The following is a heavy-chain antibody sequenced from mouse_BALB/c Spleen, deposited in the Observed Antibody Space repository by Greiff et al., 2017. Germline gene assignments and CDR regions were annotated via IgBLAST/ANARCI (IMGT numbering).Heavy chain of an antibody. CDR2: IDPANGNT. J-gene: IGHJ1*01. CDR3: ASGTDFDV. V-gene: IGHV14-3*02. Sequence: EVQLQQSGAELVKPGASVKLSCTASGFNIKDTYMHWVKQRPEQGLEWIGRIDPANGNTKYDPKFQGKATITADTSSNTAYLQLSSLTSEDTAVYYCASGTDFDVWGAGTTVTVSS. D-gene: IGHD4-1*01. CDR1: GFNIKDTY.